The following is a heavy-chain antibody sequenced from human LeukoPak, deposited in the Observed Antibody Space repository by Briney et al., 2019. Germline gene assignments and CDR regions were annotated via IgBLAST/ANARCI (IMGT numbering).Heavy chain of an antibody. V-gene: IGHV3-13*01. J-gene: IGHJ6*02. CDR3: ARDYGDYGYYNYGMNV. Sequence: GGSLRLSCATSGFTFSNHAMHWVRQATGKGLEWVSAIGTAGDTFYPGSVKGRFTISRDNAKNSLYVQMNSLRADDSAVYYCARDYGDYGYYNYGMNVWGQGTTVTVSS. CDR1: GFTFSNHA. CDR2: IGTAGDT. D-gene: IGHD4-17*01.